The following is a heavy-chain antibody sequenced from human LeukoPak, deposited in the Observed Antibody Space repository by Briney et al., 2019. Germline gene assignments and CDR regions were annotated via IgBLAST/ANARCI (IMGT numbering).Heavy chain of an antibody. D-gene: IGHD2-2*01. J-gene: IGHJ6*03. CDR3: ARRGFYCSSTSCYRLQNYYYYMDV. CDR2: INHSGST. Sequence: GSLRLSCAASGFTFSIYTMNWVRQAPGKGLEWIGEINHSGSTNYNPSLKSRVTISVDTSKNQFSLKLSSVTAADTAVYYCARRGFYCSSTSCYRLQNYYYYMDVWGKGTTVTISS. CDR1: GFTFSIYT. V-gene: IGHV4-34*01.